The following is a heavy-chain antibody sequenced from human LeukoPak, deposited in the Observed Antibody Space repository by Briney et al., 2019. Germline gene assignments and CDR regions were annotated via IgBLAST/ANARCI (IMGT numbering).Heavy chain of an antibody. CDR1: GGTFSSYA. V-gene: IGHV1-69*04. CDR2: IIPILGIA. J-gene: IGHJ4*02. D-gene: IGHD3-22*01. CDR3: ASDYYDSSGHYLRGGY. Sequence: SVKVSCKASGGTFSSYAISWVRQAPGQGLEWMGRIIPILGIANYAQKFQGRVTITADKSTSTAYMELSSLRSEDTAVYYCASDYYDSSGHYLRGGYWGQGTLVTVSS.